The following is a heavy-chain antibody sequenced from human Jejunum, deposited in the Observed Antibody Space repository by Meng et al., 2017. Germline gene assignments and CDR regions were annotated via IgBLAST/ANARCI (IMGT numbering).Heavy chain of an antibody. V-gene: IGHV3-30*10. CDR1: GFTLSTYW. CDR2: MSRDGSDQ. CDR3: ATDDDQPGGD. D-gene: IGHD3-16*01. J-gene: IGHJ4*02. Sequence: GESLKISCAASGFTLSTYWMHWVRQAPGKGLEWVAVMSRDGSDQRYTDSVEGRFSISRDTSKNTLYLQMNSLRIEDTAVYYCATDDDQPGGDWGQGTLVTVSS.